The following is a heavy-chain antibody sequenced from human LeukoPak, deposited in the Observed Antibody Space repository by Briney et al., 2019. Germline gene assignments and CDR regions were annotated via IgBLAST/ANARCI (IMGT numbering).Heavy chain of an antibody. D-gene: IGHD2-15*01. CDR2: IWSDGNNK. Sequence: QSGGSLRLSCAASGFSFWHHAMHWVRQAPGKGLEWLSQIWSDGNNKYYADTVRGRFTISRDNAKNSLFLQMNRLRGEDTAIYFCAREIPGRIAADCWGQGTLVTVSS. V-gene: IGHV3-33*01. J-gene: IGHJ4*02. CDR3: AREIPGRIAADC. CDR1: GFSFWHHA.